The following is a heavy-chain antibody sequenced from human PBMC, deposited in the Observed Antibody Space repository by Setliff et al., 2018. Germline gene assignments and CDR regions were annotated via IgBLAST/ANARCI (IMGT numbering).Heavy chain of an antibody. J-gene: IGHJ4*02. CDR1: GYSFSTYW. D-gene: IGHD2-15*01. CDR3: ARVVGADGMGTDY. CDR2: IYPDDSDT. V-gene: IGHV5-51*01. Sequence: GESLKISCKGSGYSFSTYWIGWVRQMPGKGLEWMGIIYPDDSDTRYSPSFQGQVTMSADKSISTAYLQWSSLEASDSATYYCARVVGADGMGTDYWGQGTVVTVSS.